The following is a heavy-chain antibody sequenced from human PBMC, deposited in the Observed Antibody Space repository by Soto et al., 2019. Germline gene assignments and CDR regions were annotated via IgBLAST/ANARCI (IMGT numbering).Heavy chain of an antibody. D-gene: IGHD3-22*01. CDR3: ARHTYYDSSGYYQAGFDY. CDR1: GGSISSSSYY. Sequence: PSETLSLTCTVSGGSISSSSYYWGWIRQPPGKGLEWIGSIYYSGSTYYNPSLKSRVTISVDTSKNQFSLKLSSVTAADTAVYYCARHTYYDSSGYYQAGFDYWGQGTLVTVSS. CDR2: IYYSGST. J-gene: IGHJ4*02. V-gene: IGHV4-39*01.